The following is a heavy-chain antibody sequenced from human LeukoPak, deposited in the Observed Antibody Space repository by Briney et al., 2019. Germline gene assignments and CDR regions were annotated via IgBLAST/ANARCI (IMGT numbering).Heavy chain of an antibody. CDR1: GGSISSYY. Sequence: SETLSLTCTVSGGSISSYYWSWIRQPPGKGLEWIGYIYYSGSTNYNPSLKSRVTISVDTSKSQFSLKLSSVTAADTAVYYCAARDGARIDYWGQGTLVTVSS. CDR2: IYYSGST. V-gene: IGHV4-59*01. J-gene: IGHJ4*02. D-gene: IGHD3-10*01. CDR3: AARDGARIDY.